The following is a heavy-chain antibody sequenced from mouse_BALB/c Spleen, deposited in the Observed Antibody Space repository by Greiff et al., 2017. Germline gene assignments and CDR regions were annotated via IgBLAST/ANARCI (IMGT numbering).Heavy chain of an antibody. CDR3: ARAAYGSWFAY. CDR2: IYPGDGDT. Sequence: QVQLKQSGAELARPGASVKLSCKASGYTFTSYWMQWVKQRPGQGLEWIGAIYPGDGDTRYTQKFKGKATLTADKSSSTAYMQLSSLASEDSAVYYCARAAYGSWFAYWGQGTLVTVSA. J-gene: IGHJ3*01. D-gene: IGHD2-2*01. V-gene: IGHV1-87*01. CDR1: GYTFTSYW.